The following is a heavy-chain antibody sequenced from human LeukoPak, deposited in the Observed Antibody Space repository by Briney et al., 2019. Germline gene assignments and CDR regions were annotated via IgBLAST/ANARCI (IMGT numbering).Heavy chain of an antibody. D-gene: IGHD3-9*01. J-gene: IGHJ4*02. V-gene: IGHV3-48*03. CDR1: GFTFSSYE. CDR3: ARDILTGYHQIDY. Sequence: GGSLRLSCAAYGFTFSSYEMKWVRQAPGKGRGWVSSLSNSGNTKYNADYVKGRFTTSRENDKNYLYLQVNSLRADDTAAYYCARDILTGYHQIDYWGQGTLVTVSS. CDR2: LSNSGNTK.